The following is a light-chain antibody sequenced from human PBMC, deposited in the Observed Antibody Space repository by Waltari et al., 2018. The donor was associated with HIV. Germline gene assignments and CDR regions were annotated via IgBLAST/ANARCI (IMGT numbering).Light chain of an antibody. CDR3: GAWDDNLSGV. CDR1: DSNVGRHY. J-gene: IGLJ2*01. V-gene: IGLV1-47*01. CDR2: RND. Sequence: QSVLTQPPSESASTGQRIMISCSGTDSNVGRHYVYWSQQVPGGAPKLLRSRNDQRSAGVPDRFSGSKSGTSASLTISDLRSDDEGLYFCGAWDDNLSGVFGGGTKVTVL.